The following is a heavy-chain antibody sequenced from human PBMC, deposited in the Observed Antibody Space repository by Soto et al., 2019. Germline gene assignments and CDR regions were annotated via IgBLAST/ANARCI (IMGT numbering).Heavy chain of an antibody. J-gene: IGHJ4*02. CDR1: GFSFTTSGVA. Sequence: SGPTLVKPTQTLTLTCNFSGFSFTTSGVAVGWIRQPPGKALEWLGLFYWNGDKKYSPSLSSRLTITKDTSKNQVVLTLTNMDPVDTATYFCAHYVTSGSFPFWGQGTLVTVSS. CDR3: AHYVTSGSFPF. CDR2: FYWNGDK. V-gene: IGHV2-5*01. D-gene: IGHD3-10*01.